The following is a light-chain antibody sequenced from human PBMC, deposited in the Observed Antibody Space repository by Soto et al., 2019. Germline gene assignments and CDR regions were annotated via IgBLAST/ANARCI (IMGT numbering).Light chain of an antibody. J-gene: IGLJ2*01. CDR3: SSYTSSSTLVV. Sequence: QSALTQPASVSGSPGQSITISCTGTSSDVGGSNYVSWYQQHPGKAPKLMIYDVSYRPSGVSNRFSGSKSGNTASLTISGLQAEDDADYYCSSYTSSSTLVVFGGGTKLTVL. V-gene: IGLV2-14*01. CDR1: SSDVGGSNY. CDR2: DVS.